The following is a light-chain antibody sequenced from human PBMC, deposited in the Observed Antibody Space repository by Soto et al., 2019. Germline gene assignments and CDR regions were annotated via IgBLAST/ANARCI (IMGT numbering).Light chain of an antibody. CDR3: QSYDNSLNGPV. V-gene: IGLV1-40*01. CDR2: NDN. CDR1: SSNIGAGYD. J-gene: IGLJ1*01. Sequence: QSALTQPPSVSGAPGQRVSISCTGSSSNIGAGYDAHWYQQLPGKVPRLLIYNDNNRPSGVPDRFSGSKSGTSASLAITGIQPEDEANYYCQSYDNSLNGPVFVPGTKVTVL.